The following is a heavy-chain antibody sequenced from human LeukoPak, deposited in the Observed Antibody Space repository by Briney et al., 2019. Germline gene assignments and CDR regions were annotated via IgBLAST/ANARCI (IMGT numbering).Heavy chain of an antibody. CDR1: GFTVSSNY. V-gene: IGHV3-23*01. CDR2: ISGSGGST. Sequence: GGSLRLSCAASGFTVSSNYMSWVRQAPGRGLEWVSAISGSGGSTYYADSVKGRFTISRDNSKNTLYLQMNSLRAEDTAVYYCAKERHPSITAALYYFDYWGQGTLVSVSS. CDR3: AKERHPSITAALYYFDY. D-gene: IGHD1-20*01. J-gene: IGHJ4*02.